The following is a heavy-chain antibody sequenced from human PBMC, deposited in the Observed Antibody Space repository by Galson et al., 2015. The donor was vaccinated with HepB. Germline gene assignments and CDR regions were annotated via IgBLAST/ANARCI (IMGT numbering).Heavy chain of an antibody. CDR3: AKVPALSVWQQLVPGWFDP. CDR1: GFTFSSYA. CDR2: ISGSGGST. J-gene: IGHJ5*02. V-gene: IGHV3-23*01. Sequence: SLRLSCAASGFTFSSYAMSWVRQAPGKGLEWVSAISGSGGSTYYADSVKGRFTISRDSSKNTLYLQMNSLRAEDTAVYYCAKVPALSVWQQLVPGWFDPWGQGTLVTASS. D-gene: IGHD6-13*01.